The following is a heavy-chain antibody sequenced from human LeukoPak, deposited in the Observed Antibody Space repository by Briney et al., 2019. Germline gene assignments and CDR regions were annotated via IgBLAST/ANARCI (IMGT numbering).Heavy chain of an antibody. V-gene: IGHV1-24*01. CDR3: ATHRLPSPLVVVTVDAFDI. Sequence: ASVKVSCKVSGYTLTELSMHWVRQAPGKGLEWMGGFDPEGGETIYAQKFQGRVTMTEDTSTDTAYMELSSLRSEDTAVYYCATHRLPSPLVVVTVDAFDIWGQGTMVTVSS. CDR2: FDPEGGET. CDR1: GYTLTELS. D-gene: IGHD2-21*02. J-gene: IGHJ3*02.